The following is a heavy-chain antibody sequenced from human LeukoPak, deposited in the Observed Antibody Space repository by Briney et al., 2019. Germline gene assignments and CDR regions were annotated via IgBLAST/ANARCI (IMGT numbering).Heavy chain of an antibody. CDR1: GFIFSSYA. CDR2: IWSDGSNK. Sequence: PGGSLRLSCAPSGFIFSSYAMHWVRQAPGKGLEWVAVIWSDGSNKYHADSVEGRFTISRDNSKNTLYLQMNSLRAEDTAVYYCAREAREYCSSTSCYDGFNNWFDPWGQGTLVTVSS. J-gene: IGHJ5*02. D-gene: IGHD2-2*01. V-gene: IGHV3-33*01. CDR3: AREAREYCSSTSCYDGFNNWFDP.